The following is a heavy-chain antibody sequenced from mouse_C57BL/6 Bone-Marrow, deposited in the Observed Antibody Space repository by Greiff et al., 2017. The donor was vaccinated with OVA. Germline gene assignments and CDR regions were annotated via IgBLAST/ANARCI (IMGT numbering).Heavy chain of an antibody. CDR2: IDPETGGT. CDR1: GYTFTDYE. J-gene: IGHJ4*01. CDR3: KRGYSNYYAMEY. D-gene: IGHD2-5*01. Sequence: LVESGAELVRPGASVTLSCKASGYTFTDYEMHWVKQTPVHGLEWIGAIDPETGGTAYNQKFKGKAILTADKSSSTAYMELRSLTSEDSAVYYCKRGYSNYYAMEYWGQGTSVTVSS. V-gene: IGHV1-15*01.